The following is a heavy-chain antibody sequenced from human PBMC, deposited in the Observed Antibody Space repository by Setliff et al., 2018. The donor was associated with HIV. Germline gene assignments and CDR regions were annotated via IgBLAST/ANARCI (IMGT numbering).Heavy chain of an antibody. Sequence: SETLSLTCAVYTESLTRYDWAWIRQSPEKGLEWIGEIDDSGSTIYNPSLQSRVTMSVDTSKNQFSLKVRSLTAADTCLYSCARVKPIKTTLVRLWPRFDLWGQGTQVTVSS. V-gene: IGHV4-34*01. D-gene: IGHD3-10*01. CDR1: TESLTRYD. J-gene: IGHJ5*02. CDR2: IDDSGST. CDR3: ARVKPIKTTLVRLWPRFDL.